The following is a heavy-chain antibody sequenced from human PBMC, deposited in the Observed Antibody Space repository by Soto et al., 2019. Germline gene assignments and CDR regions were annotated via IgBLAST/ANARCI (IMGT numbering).Heavy chain of an antibody. CDR2: INPNSGGT. V-gene: IGHV1-2*04. CDR3: ARDLGEGYSTSLIDY. D-gene: IGHD2-8*01. Sequence: GASVKVSCKASGYTFTGYYMHWVRQAPGQGLEWMGWINPNSGGTNYAQKFQGWVTMTRDTSISTAYMELSRLRSDDTAVYYCARDLGEGYSTSLIDYWGQGTLVTVSS. CDR1: GYTFTGYY. J-gene: IGHJ4*02.